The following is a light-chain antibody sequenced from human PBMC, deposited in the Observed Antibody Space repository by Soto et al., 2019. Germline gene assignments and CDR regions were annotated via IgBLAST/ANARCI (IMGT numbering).Light chain of an antibody. J-gene: IGKJ4*01. CDR2: KTS. Sequence: DIQLTQSPSTPSASVRDRVTITSXASQSISNWLAWYQQKPGKAPKIMIYKTSNLESGVPSRFSGSGAGTDFTLTISSLQPEDVATYYCQKYNSAPLTFGGGTKVDIK. CDR3: QKYNSAPLT. CDR1: QSISNW. V-gene: IGKV1-5*03.